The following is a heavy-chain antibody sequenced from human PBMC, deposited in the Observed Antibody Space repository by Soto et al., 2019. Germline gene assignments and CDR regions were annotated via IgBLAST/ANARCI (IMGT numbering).Heavy chain of an antibody. J-gene: IGHJ4*02. D-gene: IGHD3-9*01. Sequence: PGGSLRLSCAASGFTFSSYAMSWVRQAPGKGLEWVSAISGSGGSTYYADSVKGRFTISRDNSKNTLYLQMNSLRAEDTAVYYCAKDLEVRYFDWLFGYVDYWGQGTLVTVSS. V-gene: IGHV3-23*01. CDR1: GFTFSSYA. CDR3: AKDLEVRYFDWLFGYVDY. CDR2: ISGSGGST.